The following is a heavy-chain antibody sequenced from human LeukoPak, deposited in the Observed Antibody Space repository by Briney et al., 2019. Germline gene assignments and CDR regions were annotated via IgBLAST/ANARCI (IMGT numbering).Heavy chain of an antibody. CDR1: GFTLNTNY. J-gene: IGHJ4*02. CDR3: AREVYSSTWFDL. D-gene: IGHD6-13*01. V-gene: IGHV3-66*01. Sequence: PGGSLRLSCAASGFTLNTNYMNWVRQGPGKGLEWVSVIYAGGNPYYADSVKERFTISRDNSRNTLYLQMNSLRGDDTAVYYCAREVYSSTWFDLWGQGTLVTVSS. CDR2: IYAGGNP.